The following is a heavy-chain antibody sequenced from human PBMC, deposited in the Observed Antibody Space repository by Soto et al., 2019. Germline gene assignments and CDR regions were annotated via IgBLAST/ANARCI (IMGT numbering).Heavy chain of an antibody. CDR3: ATQEVGGSYVYTFDP. CDR1: GGSISSSNYY. CDR2: IYYSGTT. V-gene: IGHV4-31*03. D-gene: IGHD1-26*01. Sequence: SETLSLTCTVSGGSISSSNYYWTWIRQHPGKGLEWIGYIYYSGTTYYNPSLESRLIISVDTSKNQFSLKLSSVTAADTAVYYCATQEVGGSYVYTFDPWGQGTLVTVSS. J-gene: IGHJ5*02.